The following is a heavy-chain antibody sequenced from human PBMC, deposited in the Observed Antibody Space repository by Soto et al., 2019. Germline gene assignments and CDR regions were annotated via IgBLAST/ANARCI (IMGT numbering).Heavy chain of an antibody. V-gene: IGHV3-30*18. D-gene: IGHD1-7*01. CDR3: AKDLYNWNYGNYFDY. J-gene: IGHJ4*02. Sequence: PGGSLRLSCAASGFTFSSYGMHWVRQAPGKGLEWVAVISYDGSNKYYADSVKGRFTISRDNSKNTLYLQMNSLRAEDTAVYYCAKDLYNWNYGNYFDYWGQGTLVTVSS. CDR1: GFTFSSYG. CDR2: ISYDGSNK.